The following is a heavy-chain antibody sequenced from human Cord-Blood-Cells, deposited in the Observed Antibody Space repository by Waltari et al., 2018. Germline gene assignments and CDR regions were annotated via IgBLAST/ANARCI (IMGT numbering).Heavy chain of an antibody. D-gene: IGHD6-13*01. CDR2: ISAYNGNT. J-gene: IGHJ6*03. Sequence: QVQLVQSGAEVKKPGASVKVSCKASGYTFTSYGISWVRQAPGQGPEWMGWISAYNGNTNYAQKLQGRVTMTTDTSTSTAYMELRSLRSDDTAVYYCARDSWGYSSSWYEFYYYYYMDVWGKGTTVTVSS. CDR1: GYTFTSYG. CDR3: ARDSWGYSSSWYEFYYYYYMDV. V-gene: IGHV1-18*04.